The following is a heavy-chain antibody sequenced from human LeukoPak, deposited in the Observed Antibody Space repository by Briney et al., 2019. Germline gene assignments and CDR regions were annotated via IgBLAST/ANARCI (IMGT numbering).Heavy chain of an antibody. CDR1: GYTFTSYG. CDR2: ISAYNGNT. J-gene: IGHJ4*02. CDR3: ARVDRVGASRGCDY. Sequence: ASVKVSCKASGYTFTSYGISWERQAPGQGLEWMGWISAYNGNTNYEQKLQGRVTMTTDTSTSTGYMELRSLRSDDTAVYYCARVDRVGASRGCDYWGQGTLVTVSS. V-gene: IGHV1-18*01. D-gene: IGHD1-26*01.